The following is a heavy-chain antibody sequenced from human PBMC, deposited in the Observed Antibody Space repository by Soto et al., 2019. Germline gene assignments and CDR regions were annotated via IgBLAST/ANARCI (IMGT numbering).Heavy chain of an antibody. Sequence: ASVKVSCKASGYTFTSYYMHWVRHAPEQGLEWIVIINPSGGSTSYAQKFQGRVTMTMDTSTSTVYMELSTLRSEDTAVYYRARDKLGPRAFDIWGQGTMVTVSS. J-gene: IGHJ3*02. CDR1: GYTFTSYY. V-gene: IGHV1-46*01. CDR3: ARDKLGPRAFDI. CDR2: INPSGGST.